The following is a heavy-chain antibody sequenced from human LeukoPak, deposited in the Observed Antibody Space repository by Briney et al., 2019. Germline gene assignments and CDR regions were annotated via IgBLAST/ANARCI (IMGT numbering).Heavy chain of an antibody. D-gene: IGHD2-15*01. CDR3: ARGCSGGSCYDYYFDY. V-gene: IGHV1-69*05. J-gene: IGHJ4*02. CDR1: GGTFSSYA. Sequence: SVKVSCKASGGTFSSYAISWVRQAPGQGLEWMGGIIPTFGTANYAQKFQGRVTITTDESTSTAYMELSSLRSEDTAVYYCARGCSGGSCYDYYFDYWGQGTLVTVSS. CDR2: IIPTFGTA.